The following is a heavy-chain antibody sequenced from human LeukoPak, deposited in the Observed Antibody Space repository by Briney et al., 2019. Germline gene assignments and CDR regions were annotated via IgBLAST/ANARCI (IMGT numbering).Heavy chain of an antibody. CDR1: GGSISSGGYS. CDR3: ARAERNYYGSGAAFDI. V-gene: IGHV4-30-2*01. D-gene: IGHD3-10*01. CDR2: IYHSGSI. J-gene: IGHJ3*02. Sequence: SETLSLTCAVSGGSISSGGYSWSWIRQPPGKGLEWIGYIYHSGSIYYNPPLKSRVTISVDRSKNQFSLKLSSVTAADTAVYYCARAERNYYGSGAAFDIWGQGTMVTVSS.